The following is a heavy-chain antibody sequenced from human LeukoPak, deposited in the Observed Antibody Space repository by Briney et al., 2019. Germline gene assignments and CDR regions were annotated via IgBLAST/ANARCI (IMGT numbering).Heavy chain of an antibody. CDR2: IWYDGSNK. J-gene: IGHJ4*02. CDR3: ARVGSSSSLGFGY. V-gene: IGHV3-33*01. CDR1: GFTFRSYG. Sequence: GGSLRLSCAASGFTFRSYGMHWVRQAPGKGLEWVAVIWYDGSNKYCADSVKGRFTISRDNSKNTLYLEMSSLRAEDTAVYYCARVGSSSSLGFGYWGQGTLVTVSS. D-gene: IGHD6-6*01.